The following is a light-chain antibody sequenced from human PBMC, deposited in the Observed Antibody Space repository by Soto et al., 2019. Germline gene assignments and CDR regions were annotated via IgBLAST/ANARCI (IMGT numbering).Light chain of an antibody. Sequence: EILLTQSPGTLSLSPGERATLSCRASQSVSNNYLAWYQRKPGKAPRLLIYGASNRATGIPDRFSGSGSGTDFTLTISRLEPEDSAVYYCQQYGSSGTFGQGTKVDIK. CDR1: QSVSNNY. CDR2: GAS. V-gene: IGKV3-20*01. CDR3: QQYGSSGT. J-gene: IGKJ1*01.